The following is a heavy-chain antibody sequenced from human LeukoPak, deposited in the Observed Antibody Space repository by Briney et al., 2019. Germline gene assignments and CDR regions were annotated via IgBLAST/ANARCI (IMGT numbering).Heavy chain of an antibody. D-gene: IGHD6-19*01. J-gene: IGHJ4*02. Sequence: GGSLRLSCAASGFTFSSYAMSWARQAPGNGLEWVSAISSGGSTYYADSVKGRFTISRDNSKNTLYLQMNSLRAEDTAVYYCAKDGSGWSFFDYWGQGILVTVSS. CDR1: GFTFSSYA. V-gene: IGHV3-23*01. CDR2: ISSGGST. CDR3: AKDGSGWSFFDY.